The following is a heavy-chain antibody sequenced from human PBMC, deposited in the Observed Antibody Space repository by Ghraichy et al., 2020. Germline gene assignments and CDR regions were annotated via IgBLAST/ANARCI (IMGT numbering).Heavy chain of an antibody. Sequence: GGSLRLSCAASRFTFSSYAMSWVRQAPGKGLEWVSAISGSGGSTYYADSVKGRFTISRDNSKNTLYLQMNSLRAEDTAVYYCAKDRRQNRTDYYYYGMDVWGQGTTVTVSS. CDR3: AKDRRQNRTDYYYYGMDV. J-gene: IGHJ6*02. CDR1: RFTFSSYA. V-gene: IGHV3-23*01. D-gene: IGHD1-14*01. CDR2: ISGSGGST.